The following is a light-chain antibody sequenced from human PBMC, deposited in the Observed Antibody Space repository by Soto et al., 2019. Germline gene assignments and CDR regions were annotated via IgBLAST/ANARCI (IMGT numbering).Light chain of an antibody. CDR2: DVS. CDR3: SSYTSSNTRYV. Sequence: QSSLTQPASVSGSPGQSITISCTGTSSDVGGYNYVSWYQQHPGKAPKLMIYDVSSRPSGVSYRFSGSKSGNTASLTISGLQAEDEAGYYCSSYTSSNTRYVFGTGTKLTVL. J-gene: IGLJ1*01. V-gene: IGLV2-14*01. CDR1: SSDVGGYNY.